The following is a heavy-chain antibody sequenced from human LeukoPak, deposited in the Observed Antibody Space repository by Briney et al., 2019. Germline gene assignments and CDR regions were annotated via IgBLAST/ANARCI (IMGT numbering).Heavy chain of an antibody. CDR2: IWYDGTHK. J-gene: IGHJ4*02. D-gene: IGHD5-24*01. V-gene: IGHV3-33*06. CDR1: GFTFSSCG. CDR3: VKDRGDGYRGFDY. Sequence: GGSLRLSCAASGFTFSSCGFHWVRQTPGKGLEWVAVIWYDGTHKYYADSVKGRLTISRDNSKNAVYLQMNSLRAEDTAVYYCVKDRGDGYRGFDYWGQGTLVTVSS.